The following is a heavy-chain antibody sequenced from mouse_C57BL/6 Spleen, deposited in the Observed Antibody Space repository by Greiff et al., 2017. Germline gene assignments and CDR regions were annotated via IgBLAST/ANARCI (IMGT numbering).Heavy chain of an antibody. Sequence: QVQLQQPGAELVKPGASVKMSCKASGYTFTSYWITWVKQRPGQGLEWIGDIYPGSGSTNYNEKFKSKATLTVDTSSSTASMQLISLTSEDSAVYYSARDVSYNDYWGQGTTLTVSS. D-gene: IGHD2-12*01. CDR2: IYPGSGST. V-gene: IGHV1-55*01. CDR3: ARDVSYNDY. CDR1: GYTFTSYW. J-gene: IGHJ2*01.